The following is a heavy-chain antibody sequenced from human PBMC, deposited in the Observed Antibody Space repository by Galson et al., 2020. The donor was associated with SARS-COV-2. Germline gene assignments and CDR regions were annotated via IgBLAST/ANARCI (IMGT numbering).Heavy chain of an antibody. D-gene: IGHD6-19*01. V-gene: IGHV4-59*08. CDR3: ARQLSSSFELAVAERGGWFDP. CDR1: GGSISSYY. J-gene: IGHJ5*02. Sequence: ASETLSLTCTASGGSISSYYWSWIRQPPGKGLEWIGYIYYSGSTNYNPSLKSRVTISVDTSKNQFSLKLSSVTAADTAVYYCARQLSSSFELAVAERGGWFDPWGQGTLVTVSS. CDR2: IYYSGST.